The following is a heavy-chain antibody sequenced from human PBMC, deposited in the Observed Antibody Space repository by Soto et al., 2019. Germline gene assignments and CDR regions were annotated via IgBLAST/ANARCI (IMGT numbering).Heavy chain of an antibody. CDR3: ARSYVTSRPIDF. V-gene: IGHV1-46*01. D-gene: IGHD3-10*02. Sequence: QVQLVQSGAEVKKPGASVKVSCKASGYSLTSYYMHWVLRAPGQGLEWMGITNPSDGSTNYARKFQGRVTITSDTSTSTVYMEMASLRSEDTAMYYCARSYVTSRPIDFWGQGALVTVSS. CDR1: GYSLTSYY. CDR2: TNPSDGST. J-gene: IGHJ4*02.